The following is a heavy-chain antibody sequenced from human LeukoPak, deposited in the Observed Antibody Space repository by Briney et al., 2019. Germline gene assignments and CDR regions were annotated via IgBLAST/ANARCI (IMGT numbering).Heavy chain of an antibody. D-gene: IGHD6-13*01. Sequence: GRSLRLSCAISGVTFSTYGMHWVRQAPGKGLEWVAFISYDGSNKYYADSVKGRFTISRDNSKNTLYLEMNSLRPEDTALYCCAKDYSSSSDYFDFWGQGTLVTVSS. CDR3: AKDYSSSSDYFDF. CDR1: GVTFSTYG. V-gene: IGHV3-30*18. CDR2: ISYDGSNK. J-gene: IGHJ4*02.